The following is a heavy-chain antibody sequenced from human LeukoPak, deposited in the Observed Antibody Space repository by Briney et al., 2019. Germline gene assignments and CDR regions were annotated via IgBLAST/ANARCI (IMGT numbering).Heavy chain of an antibody. V-gene: IGHV1-46*01. Sequence: WASVKVSCKASGYTFTSYYIHWVRQAPGQGLEWMGIINPSGGSTSYAQKLQGRVTMTTDTSTSTAYMELRSLRSDDTAVYYCAREDSSGLRAFDIWGQGTMVTVSS. J-gene: IGHJ3*02. D-gene: IGHD3-22*01. CDR1: GYTFTSYY. CDR3: AREDSSGLRAFDI. CDR2: INPSGGST.